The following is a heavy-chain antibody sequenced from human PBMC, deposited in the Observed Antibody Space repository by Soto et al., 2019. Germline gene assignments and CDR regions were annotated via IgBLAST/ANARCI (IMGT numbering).Heavy chain of an antibody. J-gene: IGHJ5*02. CDR2: IYGRGST. Sequence: QLQLQESGPGLGKPSETLSLTCTVSGGSISSSSYYWGWIRQPPGRGLEWIGSIYGRGSTYYNPSLKSRVTISVDMSKNQFSLKLRSVTAADTAVYYCARKDTTLNWFDPWGQGTLVTVSS. D-gene: IGHD1-26*01. CDR1: GGSISSSSYY. CDR3: ARKDTTLNWFDP. V-gene: IGHV4-39*01.